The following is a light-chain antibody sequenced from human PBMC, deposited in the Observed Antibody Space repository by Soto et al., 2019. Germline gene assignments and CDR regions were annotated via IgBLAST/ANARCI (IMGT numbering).Light chain of an antibody. V-gene: IGKV3-15*01. CDR3: QQYNNLPPIT. CDR1: QTVSSN. J-gene: IGKJ5*01. CDR2: DTT. Sequence: EIVMTQSPATLSVSPGERATLSCRASQTVSSNLSWYQQKPGQAPRLLIFDTTTRATGIPDRFSGSGSGTEFTLTISSLQSEDFAVYYCQQYNNLPPITFGQGTRLEIK.